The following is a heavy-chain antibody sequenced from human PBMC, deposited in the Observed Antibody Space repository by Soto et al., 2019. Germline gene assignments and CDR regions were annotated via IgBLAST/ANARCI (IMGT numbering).Heavy chain of an antibody. CDR1: GGSVSSGGYY. CDR2: IYYGGST. CDR3: AGEPLW. Sequence: QVQLQESGPGLVKPSQTLSLTCTVSGGSVSSGGYYWTWIRQHPGKGLEWIGDIYYGGSTYYNPSHKSRGTLCVDTSKTQFSMKLRSVAAAGAAVYYCAGEPLWWGQGTLVTVSS. J-gene: IGHJ1*01. D-gene: IGHD3-10*01. V-gene: IGHV4-31*03.